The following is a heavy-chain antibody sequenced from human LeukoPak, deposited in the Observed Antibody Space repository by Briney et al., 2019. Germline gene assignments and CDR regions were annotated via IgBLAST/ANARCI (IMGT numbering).Heavy chain of an antibody. CDR3: VTVGMTSIWSYLRFDP. V-gene: IGHV3-64D*08. J-gene: IGHJ5*02. CDR1: GFTFSTNS. Sequence: PGESLRLSCSASGFTFSTNSMHWVRQAPGKGLEFVSAITSNGGSTYDAHSVKGRFAISRDNSKNTLYLQMSSLRAEDTAVYYCVTVGMTSIWSYLRFDPRGQGTLVSASS. D-gene: IGHD1-26*01. CDR2: ITSNGGST.